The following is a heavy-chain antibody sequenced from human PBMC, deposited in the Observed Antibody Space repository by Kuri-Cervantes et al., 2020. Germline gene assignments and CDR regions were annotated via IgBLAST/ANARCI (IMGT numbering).Heavy chain of an antibody. Sequence: SLKISCASSESTFNTYVMHWVRQAQGKRLEWVAVIASDESSKIYEDYVKVRFTISRDNSKNTLSLQINSLRADDTAVYYCEREGYSSGKAGAFDIWGQGTMVTVSS. CDR3: EREGYSSGKAGAFDI. D-gene: IGHD6-19*01. CDR2: IASDESSK. CDR1: ESTFNTYV. V-gene: IGHV3-30-3*01. J-gene: IGHJ3*02.